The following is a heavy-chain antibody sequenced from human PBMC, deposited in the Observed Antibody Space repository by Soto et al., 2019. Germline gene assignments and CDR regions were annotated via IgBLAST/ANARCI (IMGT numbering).Heavy chain of an antibody. CDR1: GFSVSSDY. Sequence: LRLSCAASGFSVSSDYMSWVRQAPGKGLEWVSLIYSGGDTYYADSVKGRFTISRDISSNTIYLHMTSLRADDTAIYYCTRAGSDPGNFYISNYYAMDVWGRVTTVTVPS. CDR2: IYSGGDT. J-gene: IGHJ6*02. CDR3: TRAGSDPGNFYISNYYAMDV. D-gene: IGHD3-10*01. V-gene: IGHV3-53*01.